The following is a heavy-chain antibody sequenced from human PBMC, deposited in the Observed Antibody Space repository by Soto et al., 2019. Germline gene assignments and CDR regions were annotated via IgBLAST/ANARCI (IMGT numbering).Heavy chain of an antibody. CDR3: ARDSGWELQDYYYGMDV. J-gene: IGHJ6*02. D-gene: IGHD1-26*01. Sequence: GGSLRLSCAASGFTVSSNYMSWVRQAPGKGLEWVSVIYSGGSTYYADSVKGRFTISRDNSKNTLYLQMNSLRAEDTAVYYCARDSGWELQDYYYGMDVWGQGTTGTVSS. CDR1: GFTVSSNY. CDR2: IYSGGST. V-gene: IGHV3-53*01.